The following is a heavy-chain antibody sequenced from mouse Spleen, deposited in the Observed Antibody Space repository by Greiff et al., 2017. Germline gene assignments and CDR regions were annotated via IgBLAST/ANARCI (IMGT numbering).Heavy chain of an antibody. CDR3: ARYRYGHWYFDV. D-gene: IGHD2-14*01. CDR2: INYDGSST. V-gene: IGHV5-16*01. J-gene: IGHJ1*01. CDR1: GFTFSDYY. Sequence: EVMLVESEGGLVQPGSSMKLSCTASGFTFSDYYMAWVRQVPEKGLEWVANINYDGSSTYYLDSLKSRFIISRDNAKNILYLQMSSLKSEDTATYYCARYRYGHWYFDVWGAGTTVTVSS.